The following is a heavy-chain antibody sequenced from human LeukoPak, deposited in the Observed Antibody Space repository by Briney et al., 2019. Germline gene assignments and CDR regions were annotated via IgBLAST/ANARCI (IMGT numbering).Heavy chain of an antibody. J-gene: IGHJ3*02. CDR3: AKVRYYYDSSGYIPMNYDAFDI. D-gene: IGHD3-22*01. CDR2: ISGSGGST. Sequence: GGSLRLSCAASGFTFSSYGMSWVRRAPGKGLEWVSAISGSGGSTYYADSVKGRFTISRDNSKNTLYLQMNSLRAEDTAVYYCAKVRYYYDSSGYIPMNYDAFDIWGQGTMVTVSS. CDR1: GFTFSSYG. V-gene: IGHV3-23*01.